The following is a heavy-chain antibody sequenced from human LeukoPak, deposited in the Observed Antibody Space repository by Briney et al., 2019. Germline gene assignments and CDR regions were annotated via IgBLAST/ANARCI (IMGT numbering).Heavy chain of an antibody. CDR3: ARGQGALWFGELS. V-gene: IGHV3-23*01. CDR1: GFTFSSYG. J-gene: IGHJ4*02. Sequence: PGGSLRLSCAASGFTFSSYGMSWVRQAPGKGLEWVSAISGSGGSTYYADSVKGRFTISRDNSKNTLYLQMNSLRAEDTAVYYCARGQGALWFGELSWGQGTLVTVSS. CDR2: ISGSGGST. D-gene: IGHD3-10*01.